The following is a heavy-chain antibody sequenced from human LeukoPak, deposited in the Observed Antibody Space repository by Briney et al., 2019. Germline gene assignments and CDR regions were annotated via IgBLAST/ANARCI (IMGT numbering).Heavy chain of an antibody. CDR3: ARRTGYYNWFDP. CDR2: IYYSGST. J-gene: IGHJ5*02. V-gene: IGHV4-59*08. CDR1: GGSISSYY. Sequence: SETLSLTCTVSGGSISSYYWSWIRQPPGKGLEWIGYIYYSGSTNYNPSLKSRVTISVDTSKNQFSLKLSSVTAADTAVYYRARRTGYYNWFDPWGQGTLVTVSS. D-gene: IGHD3-9*01.